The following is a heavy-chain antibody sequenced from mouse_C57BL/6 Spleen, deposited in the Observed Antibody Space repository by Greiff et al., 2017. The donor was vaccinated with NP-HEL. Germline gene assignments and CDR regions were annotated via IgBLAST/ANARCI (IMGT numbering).Heavy chain of an antibody. CDR3: ALIYYDYEREMDY. D-gene: IGHD2-4*01. V-gene: IGHV1-26*01. CDR1: GYTFTDYY. J-gene: IGHJ4*01. Sequence: EVQLQQSGPELVKPGASVKISCKASGYTFTDYYMNWVKQSHGKSLEWIGDINPNNGGTSYNQKFKGKATLTVDKSSSTAYMELRSLTSEDSAVYYCALIYYDYEREMDYWGQGTSVTVSS. CDR2: INPNNGGT.